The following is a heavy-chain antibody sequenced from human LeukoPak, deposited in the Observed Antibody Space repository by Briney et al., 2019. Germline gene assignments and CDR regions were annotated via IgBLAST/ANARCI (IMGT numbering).Heavy chain of an antibody. J-gene: IGHJ5*02. CDR1: GGSFSGYY. CDR3: ARGARGSYQLLYWFDP. Sequence: SETLSLTCAVYGGSFSGYYWSWIRQPPGKGLEWIGEINHSGSTNYNPSLKSRVTISVDMSKNQFSLKLSSVTAADTAVYYCARGARGSYQLLYWFDPWGQGTLVTVSS. V-gene: IGHV4-34*01. D-gene: IGHD2-2*01. CDR2: INHSGST.